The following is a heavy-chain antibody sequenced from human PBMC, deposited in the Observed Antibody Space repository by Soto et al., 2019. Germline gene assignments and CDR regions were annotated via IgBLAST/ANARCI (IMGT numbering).Heavy chain of an antibody. Sequence: SETLSLTCTVSGGSISSSSYYWGWIRQPPGKGLEWIGSIYYSGSTYYNPSLKSRVTISVDTSKNQFSLKLSSVTAADTAVYYCARHGGGSGRYQGGYYYGMDVWGQGTTVTVSS. CDR2: IYYSGST. J-gene: IGHJ6*02. D-gene: IGHD6-19*01. CDR1: GGSISSSSYY. CDR3: ARHGGGSGRYQGGYYYGMDV. V-gene: IGHV4-39*01.